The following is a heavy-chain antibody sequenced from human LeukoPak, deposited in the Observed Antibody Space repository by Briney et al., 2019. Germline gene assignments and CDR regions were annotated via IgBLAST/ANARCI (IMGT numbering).Heavy chain of an antibody. V-gene: IGHV4-61*02. Sequence: PSQTLSLTCTVSGGSISSGSYYWSWIRQPAGKGLEWIGRIYTSGSTNYNPSLKSRVTISVDTSKNQFSLKLSSVTAADTAVYYCARESFQGVVPFFDYWGQGTLVTVSS. D-gene: IGHD2/OR15-2a*01. CDR2: IYTSGST. CDR3: ARESFQGVVPFFDY. CDR1: GGSISSGSYY. J-gene: IGHJ4*02.